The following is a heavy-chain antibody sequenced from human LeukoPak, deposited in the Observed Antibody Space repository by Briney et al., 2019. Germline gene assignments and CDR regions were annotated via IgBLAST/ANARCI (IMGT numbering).Heavy chain of an antibody. CDR2: ISYDGSNK. Sequence: GGSLRLSCAASGFTFSSYGMHWVRQAPGKGLEWVAVISYDGSNKYYADSVKGRFTISRDNSKNTLYLQMNSLRAEDTAVYYCAKGPVGARGGWFDPWGQGTLVTVSS. CDR1: GFTFSSYG. J-gene: IGHJ5*02. D-gene: IGHD1-26*01. V-gene: IGHV3-30*18. CDR3: AKGPVGARGGWFDP.